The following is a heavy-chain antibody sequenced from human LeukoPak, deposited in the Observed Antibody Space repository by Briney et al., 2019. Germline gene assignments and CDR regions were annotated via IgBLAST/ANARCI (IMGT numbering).Heavy chain of an antibody. CDR2: ISSSGETE. Sequence: GGSLRLSCAGSGFTFSSYEMNWVRQAPGKGLEWVSHISSSGETESYADFVKGRFTISRDNAKNSLSLQMNSLRAEDTAVYYCARGQLKMDTDAFDIWGQGTMVTVSS. CDR3: ARGQLKMDTDAFDI. V-gene: IGHV3-48*03. J-gene: IGHJ3*02. D-gene: IGHD5-18*01. CDR1: GFTFSSYE.